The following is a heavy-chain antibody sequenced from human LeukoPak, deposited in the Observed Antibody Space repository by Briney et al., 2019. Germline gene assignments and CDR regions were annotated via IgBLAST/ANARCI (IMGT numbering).Heavy chain of an antibody. J-gene: IGHJ6*02. CDR1: GGSISSYY. CDR2: IYFSGTT. CDR3: ARDYGPFGV. V-gene: IGHV4-59*01. D-gene: IGHD3-10*01. Sequence: SETLSLTCTVSGGSISSYYWSWIRQPPGKGLEWIGYIYFSGTTNYNPSLKSRVTISLDASNKQFSLRLNSVTAADTAEYYCARDYGPFGVWGQGTTVTVSS.